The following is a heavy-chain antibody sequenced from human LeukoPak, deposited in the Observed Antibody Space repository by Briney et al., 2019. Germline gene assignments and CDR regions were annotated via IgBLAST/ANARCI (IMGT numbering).Heavy chain of an antibody. J-gene: IGHJ4*02. Sequence: SETLSLTCTVSGYSISSDYYWGWIRQPPGKGLEWIGSIYHSGSTYYNPSLKSRVTISVDTSKNQFSLKLSSVTAADTAVYYCAIKRWLQSNFDYWGQGTLVTVSS. CDR1: GYSISSDYY. D-gene: IGHD5-24*01. CDR3: AIKRWLQSNFDY. V-gene: IGHV4-38-2*02. CDR2: IYHSGST.